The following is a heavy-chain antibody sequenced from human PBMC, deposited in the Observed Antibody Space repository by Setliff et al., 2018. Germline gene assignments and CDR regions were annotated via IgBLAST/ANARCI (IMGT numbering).Heavy chain of an antibody. Sequence: SETLSLTCTVSGGSISSYYWSWIRQPPGKGLEWIGYIYYSGSTNYNPSLKSRVTISVDTSKNQFSLKLSSVTAADTAVYYCARYRGNYYDSSGYYPGDAFDIWGQGTMVTVSS. CDR2: IYYSGST. CDR1: GGSISSYY. CDR3: ARYRGNYYDSSGYYPGDAFDI. V-gene: IGHV4-59*01. J-gene: IGHJ3*02. D-gene: IGHD3-22*01.